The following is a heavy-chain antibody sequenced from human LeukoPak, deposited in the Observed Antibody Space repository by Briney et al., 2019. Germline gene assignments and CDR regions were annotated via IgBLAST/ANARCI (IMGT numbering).Heavy chain of an antibody. Sequence: GGSLRLSCAASGFTFSSYSMNWVRQAPGKGLEWVSSISSSGSYIYYADSVKGRFTISRDNAKNSLYLQMNSLRAEDTAVYYGARAVYGFDSFIIEGQGKMVTVSS. V-gene: IGHV3-21*01. CDR1: GFTFSSYS. CDR3: ARAVYGFDSFII. D-gene: IGHD4-17*01. CDR2: ISSSGSYI. J-gene: IGHJ3*02.